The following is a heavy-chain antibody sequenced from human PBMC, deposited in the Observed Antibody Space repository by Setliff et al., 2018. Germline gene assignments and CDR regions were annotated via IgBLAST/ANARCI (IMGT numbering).Heavy chain of an antibody. CDR1: GYTFTSYG. CDR2: ISAYNGNT. D-gene: IGHD6-19*01. Sequence: ASVKVSCKASGYTFTSYGISWVRQAPGQGLEWMGWISAYNGNTNYAQKLQGRVTMTTDTSASTAYMELSSLRSEDTAVYYCARRYSSGWYRVWGQGTLVTVSS. CDR3: ARRYSSGWYRV. V-gene: IGHV1-18*01. J-gene: IGHJ4*02.